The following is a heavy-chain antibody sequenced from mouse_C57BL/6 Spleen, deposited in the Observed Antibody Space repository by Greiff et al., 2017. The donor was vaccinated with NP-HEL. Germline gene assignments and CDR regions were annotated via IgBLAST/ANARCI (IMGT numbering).Heavy chain of an antibody. D-gene: IGHD4-1*01. V-gene: IGHV5-4*03. CDR3: ARTNWDDAMDY. J-gene: IGHJ4*01. CDR2: ISDGGSYT. CDR1: GFTFSSYA. Sequence: EVKLMESGGGLVKPGGSLKLSCAASGFTFSSYAMSWVRQTPEKRLEWVATISDGGSYTYYPDNVKGRFTISRDNAKNNLYLQMSHLKSEDTAIYYCARTNWDDAMDYWGQGTSVTVSS.